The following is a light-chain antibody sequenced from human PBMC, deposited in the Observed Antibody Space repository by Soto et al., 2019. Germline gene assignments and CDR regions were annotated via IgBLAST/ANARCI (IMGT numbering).Light chain of an antibody. CDR3: QQRSKWPIT. CDR2: DVS. Sequence: EIVLRQSPNTLSLSPGERATLSCWASESVSSYLGWYQQKPGQPPRLVIYDVSNRATGIPARFSGRGSGTDFTLTISSLQPEDFAVYYCQQRSKWPITFGQGTRLEIK. J-gene: IGKJ5*01. CDR1: ESVSSY. V-gene: IGKV3-11*01.